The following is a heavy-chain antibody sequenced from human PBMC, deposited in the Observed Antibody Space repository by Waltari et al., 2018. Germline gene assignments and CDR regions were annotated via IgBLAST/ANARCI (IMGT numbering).Heavy chain of an antibody. CDR1: GGPFHDFF. D-gene: IGHD6-13*01. Sequence: QVRIDQWGTGLLKPSETLSLSCAVYGGPFHDFFWAWVRQAPGKGLERLGEINQSGKTYYNPSLKSRVTLSVDPSKSQFSLSLRSVTAADTAVYYCARVGNWGRGTLVTVSS. CDR3: ARVGN. J-gene: IGHJ4*02. V-gene: IGHV4-34*01. CDR2: INQSGKT.